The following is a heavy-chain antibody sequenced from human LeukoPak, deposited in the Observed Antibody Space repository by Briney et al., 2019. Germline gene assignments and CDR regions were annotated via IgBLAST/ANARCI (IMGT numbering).Heavy chain of an antibody. CDR1: GGSISSGGYY. Sequence: SQTLSLTCTVSGGSISSGGYYWSWIRQPPGKGLEWIGYIYYSGSTNYNPSLKSRVTISVDTSKNQFSLKLSSVTAADTAVYYCARGRLNWFDPWGQGTLVTVSS. D-gene: IGHD3-16*01. V-gene: IGHV4-61*08. CDR2: IYYSGST. J-gene: IGHJ5*02. CDR3: ARGRLNWFDP.